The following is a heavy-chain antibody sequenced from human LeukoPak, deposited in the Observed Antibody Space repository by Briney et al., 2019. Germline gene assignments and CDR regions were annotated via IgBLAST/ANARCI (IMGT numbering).Heavy chain of an antibody. CDR3: ATAVGTGTTEFGMDV. J-gene: IGHJ6*02. Sequence: SGTLSLTCAVSGGSISSSYWWSWVRQPPGKGLEWIGEIYHSGDTNYYPSLKRRVTISVDKSKNQFSLKLNSVTAADTALYYCATAVGTGTTEFGMDVWGQGTTVTVSS. V-gene: IGHV4-4*02. CDR2: IYHSGDT. D-gene: IGHD1-7*01. CDR1: GGSISSSYW.